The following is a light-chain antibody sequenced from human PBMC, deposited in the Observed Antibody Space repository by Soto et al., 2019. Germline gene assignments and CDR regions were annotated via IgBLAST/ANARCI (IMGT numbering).Light chain of an antibody. CDR1: SSDVGASNY. J-gene: IGLJ1*01. CDR3: SSYTTTSTLIV. CDR2: GVT. V-gene: IGLV2-14*01. Sequence: QSVLTQPASVSGSTGQSITISCTGTSSDVGASNYVSWYQQLPGTAPKLIIYGVTIRPSGVSNRFSGSKSGNTASLTISGLQAEDEADYYCSSYTTTSTLIVFGHGTKVTVL.